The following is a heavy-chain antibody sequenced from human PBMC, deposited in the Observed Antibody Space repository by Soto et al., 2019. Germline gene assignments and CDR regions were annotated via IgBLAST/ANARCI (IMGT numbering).Heavy chain of an antibody. CDR3: ARDMTDGSGWSLYFDY. J-gene: IGHJ4*02. CDR1: GGTFSSYA. D-gene: IGHD6-19*01. Sequence: ASVKVSCKASGGTFSSYAISWVRQAPGQGLEWMGGIIPIFGTANYAQKFQGRVTITADESTSTAYMELSSLRSEDTAVYYCARDMTDGSGWSLYFDYWGQGTLVTSPQ. V-gene: IGHV1-69*13. CDR2: IIPIFGTA.